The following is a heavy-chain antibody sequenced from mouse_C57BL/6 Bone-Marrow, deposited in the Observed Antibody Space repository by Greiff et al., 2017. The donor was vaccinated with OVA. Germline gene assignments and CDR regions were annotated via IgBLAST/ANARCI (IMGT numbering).Heavy chain of an antibody. CDR2: ISDGGSYT. D-gene: IGHD2-4*01. Sequence: EVQVVQSGGGLVKPGGSLKLSCAASGFTFSSYAMSWVRQTPEKRLEWVANISDGGSYTYYPDNVKGRFTISRDNAKNTLYLQMSHLKSEDTAMYYCALIYYDYDDGMDYWGQGTSVTVSS. J-gene: IGHJ4*01. V-gene: IGHV5-4*01. CDR1: GFTFSSYA. CDR3: ALIYYDYDDGMDY.